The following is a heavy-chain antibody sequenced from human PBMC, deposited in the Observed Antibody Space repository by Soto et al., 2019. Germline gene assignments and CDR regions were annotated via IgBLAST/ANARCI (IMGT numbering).Heavy chain of an antibody. V-gene: IGHV1-69*01. J-gene: IGHJ4*02. Sequence: QVQLVQSGAEVRKPGSAVRVSCKASGGTFNMYAMNWVRQAPGQGLEWMAGIIPIFDAPRYSQKFQGRVTITVDESTSTAYMELISLRSEDTAIYYCARSIGSGGVIGGFDYGGQGPLVTVAS. CDR1: GGTFNMYA. CDR2: IIPIFDAP. D-gene: IGHD3-16*02. CDR3: ARSIGSGGVIGGFDY.